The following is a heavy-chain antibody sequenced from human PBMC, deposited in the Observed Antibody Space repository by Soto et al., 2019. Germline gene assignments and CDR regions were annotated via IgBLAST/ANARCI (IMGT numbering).Heavy chain of an antibody. Sequence: SVKVSCKASGGTFSSYAISWVRQAPGQGLEWMGGIIPIFGTANYAQKFQGRVTITADESTSTAYMELSSLRSEDTAVYYCAKVYRGGPWLVYYYYGMDVWGQGTTVTVSS. CDR3: AKVYRGGPWLVYYYYGMDV. CDR2: IIPIFGTA. V-gene: IGHV1-69*13. CDR1: GGTFSSYA. J-gene: IGHJ6*02. D-gene: IGHD6-19*01.